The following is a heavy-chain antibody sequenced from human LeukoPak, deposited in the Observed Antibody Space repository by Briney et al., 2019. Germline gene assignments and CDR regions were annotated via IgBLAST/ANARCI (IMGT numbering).Heavy chain of an antibody. CDR3: ANEIRPNDY. CDR2: ISFDGSHQ. V-gene: IGHV3-30*07. Sequence: GRSLRLSCSASGFVFSDYPLHWIRQSPGKGPEWVAVISFDGSHQYYADSVKGRFTVSRDTSKNTLFLQMYSLRAEDTAVYYCANEIRPNDYWGQGTLVTVSS. D-gene: IGHD4-17*01. J-gene: IGHJ4*02. CDR1: GFVFSDYP.